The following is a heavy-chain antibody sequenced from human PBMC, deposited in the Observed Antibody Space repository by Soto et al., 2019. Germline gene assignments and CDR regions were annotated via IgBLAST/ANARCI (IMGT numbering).Heavy chain of an antibody. Sequence: QVRLVQSGAEVKKPGSSVKVSCKASGGTFSNYAIGWVRQAPGQGLEWMGGIILPFGTPNYPQKFQGRVTISADESMTTAYMELSGLRSEDTAVYYSAIGPDYEGCFESWGRGHLVTVSS. CDR3: AIGPDYEGCFES. V-gene: IGHV1-69*12. J-gene: IGHJ4*02. D-gene: IGHD4-17*01. CDR1: GGTFSNYA. CDR2: IILPFGTP.